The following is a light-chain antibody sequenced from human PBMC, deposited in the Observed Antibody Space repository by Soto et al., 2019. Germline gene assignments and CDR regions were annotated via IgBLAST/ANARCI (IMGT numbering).Light chain of an antibody. Sequence: QPLLTQPRPVSASPGQPVTISLTGTSSDVCRYDYVSWYQQHPGKAPKLIVYDVTERPSGVPDRFSGSKSGNTASLTISGLQAEDEADYSCCSFAGSYSYVFGAGTKVTVL. J-gene: IGLJ1*01. CDR2: DVT. CDR3: CSFAGSYSYV. CDR1: SSDVCRYDY. V-gene: IGLV2-11*01.